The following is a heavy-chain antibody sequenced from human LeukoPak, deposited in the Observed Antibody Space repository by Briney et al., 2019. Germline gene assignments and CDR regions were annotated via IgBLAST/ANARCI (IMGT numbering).Heavy chain of an antibody. J-gene: IGHJ4*02. Sequence: PSETLSLTCAVSGGSIRSSTYYWGWVRQPPGKGLEWIGSISYTGHTYYNPSLKSRVTISVDTSKNQFSLKLSSVTAADTAVYYCARISGDFDCDWCYFDYWGQGTLVTVSS. D-gene: IGHD3-9*01. CDR1: GGSIRSSTYY. CDR2: ISYTGHT. V-gene: IGHV4-39*07. CDR3: ARISGDFDCDWCYFDY.